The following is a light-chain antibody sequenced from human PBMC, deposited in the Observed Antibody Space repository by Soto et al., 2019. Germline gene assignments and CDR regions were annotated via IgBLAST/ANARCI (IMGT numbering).Light chain of an antibody. CDR3: QQYNSWPPIT. CDR2: GVS. V-gene: IGKV3-20*01. J-gene: IGKJ5*01. CDR1: QSVKNSY. Sequence: EIVLTQSPGTLSLSPGERATLSCRASQSVKNSYLAWYQQKPGQSPRLVIYGVSNRATGIPNRFSGSGSGTDFTLTISRLEPEDFVVYYCQQYNSWPPITFGQGTRLEIK.